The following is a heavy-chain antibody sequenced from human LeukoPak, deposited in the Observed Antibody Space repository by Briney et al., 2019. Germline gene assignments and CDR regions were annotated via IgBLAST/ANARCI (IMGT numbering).Heavy chain of an antibody. Sequence: SETLSLTCAVSGGSISSGGYSWSWIRQPPGKGLEWIGYIYHSGSTYYNPSLKSRVTISVDRSENQFSLKLSSVTAADTAVYYCARDGYGRWFDPWGQGTLVTVSS. J-gene: IGHJ5*02. D-gene: IGHD5-12*01. V-gene: IGHV4-30-2*01. CDR1: GGSISSGGYS. CDR2: IYHSGST. CDR3: ARDGYGRWFDP.